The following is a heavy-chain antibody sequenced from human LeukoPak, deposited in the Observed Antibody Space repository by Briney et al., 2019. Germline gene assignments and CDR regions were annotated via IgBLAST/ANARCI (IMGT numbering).Heavy chain of an antibody. Sequence: ASVKVSCKTSGYTFTGYYIHWVRQAPGQGLEWMGWINPHSGGTNYVQRFQGRVTMTRGTSIAPAYMELCRLRADDTAVYYCTRDHLSGSCFDPWGQGTLVSVSS. CDR3: TRDHLSGSCFDP. CDR1: GYTFTGYY. V-gene: IGHV1-2*02. J-gene: IGHJ5*02. D-gene: IGHD1-26*01. CDR2: INPHSGGT.